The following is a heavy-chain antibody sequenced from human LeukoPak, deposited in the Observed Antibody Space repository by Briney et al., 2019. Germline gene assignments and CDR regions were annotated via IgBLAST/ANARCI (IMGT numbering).Heavy chain of an antibody. D-gene: IGHD6-19*01. J-gene: IGHJ5*02. V-gene: IGHV4-59*01. Sequence: SETLSLTCTVSGSSISSYYWSWIRQPPGKGLEWIGYIYYSGSTNYNPSLKSRVTISVDTSKNQFSLKLSSVTAADTAVYYCARDNIAVAKRVNWFDPWGQGTLVTVSS. CDR3: ARDNIAVAKRVNWFDP. CDR1: GSSISSYY. CDR2: IYYSGST.